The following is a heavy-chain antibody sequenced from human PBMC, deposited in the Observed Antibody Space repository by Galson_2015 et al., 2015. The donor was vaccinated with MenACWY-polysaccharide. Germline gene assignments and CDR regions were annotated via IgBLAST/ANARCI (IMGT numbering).Heavy chain of an antibody. CDR1: Y. J-gene: IGHJ5*02. D-gene: IGHD2-15*01. CDR2: IHSSGTT. CDR3: ASLPLGYCSGGRCFGWFDP. V-gene: IGHV4-30-4*08. Sequence: YWTWVRQPAGKGLEWIAYIHSSGTTNHNPSLRSRVLISVDTSKNQFSLKVNSVTAADTAMYYCASLPLGYCSGGRCFGWFDPWGQGTLVTVSS.